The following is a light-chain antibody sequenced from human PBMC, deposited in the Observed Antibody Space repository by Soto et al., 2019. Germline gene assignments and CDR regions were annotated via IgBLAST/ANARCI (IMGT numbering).Light chain of an antibody. CDR1: QSISSY. CDR2: AAS. Sequence: DIQMTQSPSSLSASVGDRVTITCRASQSISSYLNWYQQKPGKAPKLLIYAASSLQSGVPSRFSGSASGTAFTLTISSLQPEEFANYSSKQSYSTPYTFGQGTKLEIK. V-gene: IGKV1-39*01. CDR3: KQSYSTPYT. J-gene: IGKJ2*01.